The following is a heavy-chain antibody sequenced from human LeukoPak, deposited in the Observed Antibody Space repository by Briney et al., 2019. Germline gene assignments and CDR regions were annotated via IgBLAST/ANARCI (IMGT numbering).Heavy chain of an antibody. Sequence: PSETLSLTCTVSGGSINSSSYYWSWIRQPPGKGLEWIGEINHSGSTNYNPSLKSRVTISVDTSKNQFSLKLSSVTAADTAVYYCARVRRPITMIVVVINQAGAFDIWGQGTMVTVSS. CDR1: GGSINSSSYY. D-gene: IGHD3-22*01. J-gene: IGHJ3*02. V-gene: IGHV4-39*07. CDR2: INHSGST. CDR3: ARVRRPITMIVVVINQAGAFDI.